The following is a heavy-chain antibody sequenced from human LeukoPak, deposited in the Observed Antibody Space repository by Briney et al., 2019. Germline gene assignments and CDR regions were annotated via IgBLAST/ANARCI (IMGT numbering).Heavy chain of an antibody. J-gene: IGHJ4*02. CDR1: GFTFSNAW. CDR3: AKEPARWLQPTHFDY. D-gene: IGHD5-24*01. Sequence: GGSLRLSCAASGFTFSNAWMSWVRQAPGKGLEWVGRIKSKTDGGTTDYAAPVKGRFTISRDNSKNTLYLQMNSLRAEDTAVYYCAKEPARWLQPTHFDYWGQGTLVTVSS. CDR2: IKSKTDGGTT. V-gene: IGHV3-15*01.